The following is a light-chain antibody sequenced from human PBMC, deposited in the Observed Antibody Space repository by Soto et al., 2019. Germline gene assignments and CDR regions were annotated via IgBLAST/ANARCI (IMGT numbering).Light chain of an antibody. J-gene: IGKJ1*01. CDR2: DAS. CDR1: QSVSSY. Sequence: EIVLTQSPATLSLSPGERATLSCRASQSVSSYLAWYQQKPGQAPRLLIYDASNRATGIPARFSGSGSGTDFTLTINSLEPEDFAVYYCQQRSNWPQWTFGQGTKV. V-gene: IGKV3-11*01. CDR3: QQRSNWPQWT.